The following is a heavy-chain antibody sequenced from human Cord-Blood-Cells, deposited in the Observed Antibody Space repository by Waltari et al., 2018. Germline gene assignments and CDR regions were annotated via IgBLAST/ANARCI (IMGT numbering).Heavy chain of an antibody. CDR3: ARDLGQAAAGRLPTSL. J-gene: IGHJ4*02. CDR1: GGTFSSYA. Sequence: QVQLVQSGAEVKKPGSSVKVSCKASGGTFSSYAISWVRQAPGQGLEWMGGIIPIFGTANYAQKCQGRGTITADESTSTAYMELSSLRSEDTAVYYCARDLGQAAAGRLPTSLWGQGTLVTVSS. CDR2: IIPIFGTA. D-gene: IGHD6-13*01. V-gene: IGHV1-69*01.